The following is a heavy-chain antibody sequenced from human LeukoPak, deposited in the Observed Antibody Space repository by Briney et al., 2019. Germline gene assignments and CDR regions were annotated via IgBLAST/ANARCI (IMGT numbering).Heavy chain of an antibody. D-gene: IGHD3-10*01. CDR1: GYSFTNYD. CDR2: MNPKRGDA. CDR3: ARDGRGSRSSWFDP. J-gene: IGHJ5*02. Sequence: ASVKVSCKASGYSFTNYDINWVRQATGQGLEWMGWMNPKRGDAGYSQKLQGRVFITRATSINTAYMELSSLGSDDTAVYYCARDGRGSRSSWFDPWGQGTLVIVSS. V-gene: IGHV1-8*03.